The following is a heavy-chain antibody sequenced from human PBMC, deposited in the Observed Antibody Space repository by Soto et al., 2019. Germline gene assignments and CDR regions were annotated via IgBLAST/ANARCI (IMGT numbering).Heavy chain of an antibody. CDR1: GFSLTTSGVG. CDR2: IYWDDDK. D-gene: IGHD3-3*01. J-gene: IGHJ4*02. Sequence: QITLNESGPTQVKPRQTLTLTCTFSGFSLTTSGVGVGWIRQSPGKAPEWLALIYWDDDKRYSPSLKSRLTITKDTSKNQVDLTMADLDPADTATYYCAHRVLRTVFGLVTTTAIDFDFWGQGTPVAVSS. CDR3: AHRVLRTVFGLVTTTAIDFDF. V-gene: IGHV2-5*02.